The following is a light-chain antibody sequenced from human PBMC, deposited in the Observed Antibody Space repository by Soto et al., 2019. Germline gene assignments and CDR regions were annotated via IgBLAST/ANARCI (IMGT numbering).Light chain of an antibody. J-gene: IGLJ1*01. CDR1: SSDVGSYNR. Sequence: QSALTQPPSVSGSPGQSVTISCIGTSSDVGSYNRVSWYQQPLGTAPKLMIYEVSNRPSGVPDRFSGSKSGNTASLTISGLQAEDEADYYCSSYTSSNNHVFGTATKLTVL. CDR2: EVS. V-gene: IGLV2-18*02. CDR3: SSYTSSNNHV.